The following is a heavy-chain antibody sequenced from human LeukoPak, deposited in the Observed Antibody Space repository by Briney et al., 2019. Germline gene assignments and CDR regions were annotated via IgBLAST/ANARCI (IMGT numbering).Heavy chain of an antibody. CDR2: INHSGST. J-gene: IGHJ6*03. CDR3: ARGQRGLELRQPHLRGYYYMDG. V-gene: IGHV4-34*01. D-gene: IGHD1-7*01. Sequence: SETLSLTCAVYGGSFSGYYWSWIRQPPGKGLEWIGEINHSGSTNYNPSLKSRVTISVDTSKNQFSLKLSSVTAADTAVYYCARGQRGLELRQPHLRGYYYMDGWGKGTTVTVS. CDR1: GGSFSGYY.